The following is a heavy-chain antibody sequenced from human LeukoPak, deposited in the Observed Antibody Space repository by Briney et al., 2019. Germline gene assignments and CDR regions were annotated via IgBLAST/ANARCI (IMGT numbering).Heavy chain of an antibody. D-gene: IGHD3-3*01. V-gene: IGHV3-23*01. CDR3: AKDAYYAH. CDR1: GFTFSDSG. Sequence: PGGSLRLSCAASGFTFSDSGMNWVRQAPGKGLEWVSTISGSGDETYYADSVKGRFTSSRDNSKNTLYLQMNSLSAEDTAVYYCAKDAYYAHWGQGTLVTVSS. J-gene: IGHJ1*01. CDR2: ISGSGDET.